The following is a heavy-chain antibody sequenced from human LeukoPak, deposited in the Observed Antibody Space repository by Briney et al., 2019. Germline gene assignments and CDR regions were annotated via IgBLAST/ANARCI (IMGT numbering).Heavy chain of an antibody. D-gene: IGHD3-9*01. CDR1: GYSISSGFY. Sequence: SETLSLTCSVSGYSISSGFYWDWIRQPPGKGLEWIGSFRHSGSTPYNPSLNSRVSISVDTSKNQFSLKLSSVTAADTAVYYCARGLRGNYDILTGYYSRRIPNNWFDPWGQGTLVTVSS. CDR3: ARGLRGNYDILTGYYSRRIPNNWFDP. V-gene: IGHV4-38-2*02. CDR2: FRHSGST. J-gene: IGHJ5*02.